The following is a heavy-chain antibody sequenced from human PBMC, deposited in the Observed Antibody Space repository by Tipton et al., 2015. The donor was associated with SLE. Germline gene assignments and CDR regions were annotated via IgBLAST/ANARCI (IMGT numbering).Heavy chain of an antibody. CDR3: AIPTTQHCSGGGCYRHDAFDI. CDR2: IYFSGTT. D-gene: IGHD2-15*01. V-gene: IGHV4-4*08. CDR1: GGSISSYY. Sequence: TLSLTCTVSGGSISSYYWSWIRQPPGKGLEWIGYIYFSGTTNFNPSLKSRVTITVDTPKNQFSLKLNSVTAADTAVYYCAIPTTQHCSGGGCYRHDAFDIWGQGTMVTVSS. J-gene: IGHJ3*02.